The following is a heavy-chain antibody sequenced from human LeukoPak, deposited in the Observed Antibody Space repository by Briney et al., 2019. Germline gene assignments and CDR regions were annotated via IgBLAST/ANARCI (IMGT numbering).Heavy chain of an antibody. Sequence: SETLSLTCAVYGGSFSGYYWSWIRQPPGKGLEWIGEINHSGSTNYNPSLKSRVTISVDTSKNQFSLKLSSVTAADTAVYYCARQETRNLLWRGLPTVNYMDVWGKGTTVTISS. CDR3: ARQETRNLLWRGLPTVNYMDV. V-gene: IGHV4-34*01. D-gene: IGHD2-21*02. J-gene: IGHJ6*03. CDR1: GGSFSGYY. CDR2: INHSGST.